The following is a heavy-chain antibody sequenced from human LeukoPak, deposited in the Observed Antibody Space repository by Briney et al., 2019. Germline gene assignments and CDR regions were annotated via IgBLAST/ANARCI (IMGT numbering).Heavy chain of an antibody. V-gene: IGHV3-73*01. D-gene: IGHD3-22*01. CDR2: IRSKANNYAT. CDR3: TRPSFDSSVSGVVY. Sequence: PGESLRLSCATSGFTFSGSAIHWVRQASGKGLEWVGRIRSKANNYATTDVASVRGRFTISRDDSKNTAYLQMNSLKTEDTAVYYCTRPSFDSSVSGVVYWGQGTLVTVSS. J-gene: IGHJ4*02. CDR1: GFTFSGSA.